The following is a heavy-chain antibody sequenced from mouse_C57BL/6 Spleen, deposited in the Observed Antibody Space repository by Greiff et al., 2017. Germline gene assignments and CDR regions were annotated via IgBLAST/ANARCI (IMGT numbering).Heavy chain of an antibody. CDR1: GYSITSDY. V-gene: IGHV3-8*01. Sequence: EVQLQESGPGLAKPSQTLSLTCSVTGYSITSDYWNSIRKFPGNKLEYMGYISYSGSTYYNPSLKSRISITRDTSKNQYYLQLNSVTTEDTATYYCARRHYYAMDYWGQGTSVTVSS. CDR3: ARRHYYAMDY. CDR2: ISYSGST. J-gene: IGHJ4*01.